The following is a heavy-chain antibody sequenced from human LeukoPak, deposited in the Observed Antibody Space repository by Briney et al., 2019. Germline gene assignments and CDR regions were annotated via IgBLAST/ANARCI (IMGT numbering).Heavy chain of an antibody. CDR3: AGIVGNIEVFDY. CDR2: ISHGGRT. J-gene: IGHJ4*02. Sequence: SETLSLTCAVSGYSISSDYHWGWIRQPPGKGLEWIGSISHGGRTYYNPSFKCRVTTSVDTSKNEVSLKLSSVTAADTAVYYCAGIVGNIEVFDYWGQGTLVTVSS. D-gene: IGHD1-26*01. V-gene: IGHV4-38-2*01. CDR1: GYSISSDYH.